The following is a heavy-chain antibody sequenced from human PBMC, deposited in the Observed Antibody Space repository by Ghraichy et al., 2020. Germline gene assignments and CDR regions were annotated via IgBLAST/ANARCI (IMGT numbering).Heavy chain of an antibody. CDR3: AKEMTTVTRGSPPDH. CDR2: ISGSDGNT. J-gene: IGHJ4*02. D-gene: IGHD4-17*01. Sequence: LSLTCAASGFTFSSYAMSWVRQAPGKGLEWVSAISGSDGNTYYADSVKGRFTISRDNSKSTLYLQMNSLRAEDTAVYFCAKEMTTVTRGSPPDHWGQGTLVTVSS. V-gene: IGHV3-23*01. CDR1: GFTFSSYA.